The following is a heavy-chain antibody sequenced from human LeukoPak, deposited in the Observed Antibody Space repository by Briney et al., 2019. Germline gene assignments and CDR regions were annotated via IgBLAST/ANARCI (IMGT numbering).Heavy chain of an antibody. V-gene: IGHV4-38-2*02. CDR1: GYSISSGYY. J-gene: IGHJ4*02. D-gene: IGHD3-10*01. CDR3: ARDSLGPVLLWFGELGY. CDR2: IYHSGST. Sequence: SETLSLTCAVSGYSISSGYYWGWIRQPPGKGLEWIGSIYHSGSTYYNPSLKSRVTIPVDTSKNQFSLKLSSVTAADTAVYYCARDSLGPVLLWFGELGYWGQGTLVTVSS.